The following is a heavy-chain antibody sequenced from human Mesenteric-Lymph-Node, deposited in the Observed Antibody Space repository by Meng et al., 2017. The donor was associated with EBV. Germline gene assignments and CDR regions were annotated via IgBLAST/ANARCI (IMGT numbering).Heavy chain of an antibody. CDR1: GYTFSHHA. D-gene: IGHD3-10*01. CDR3: ARDPLLVRGAFPPDY. Sequence: QLQLLQSGAEVKNPGASVKISCKTSGYTFSHHAMHWVRQAPGQRLEWMGWIFDGDDNTKYSQKFQGRVTITRDTSASTVYMELTSLRSEDTAVYYCARDPLLVRGAFPPDYWGQGTLVTVSS. CDR2: IFDGDDNT. J-gene: IGHJ4*02. V-gene: IGHV1-3*01.